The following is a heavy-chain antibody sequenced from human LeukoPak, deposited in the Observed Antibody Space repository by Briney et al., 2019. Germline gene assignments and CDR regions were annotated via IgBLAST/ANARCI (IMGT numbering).Heavy chain of an antibody. CDR1: GGSFSGYY. J-gene: IGHJ6*03. D-gene: IGHD6-13*01. V-gene: IGHV4-34*01. CDR3: ARVGHSSSWQDYYYYYMDV. CDR2: INHSGST. Sequence: SETLSLTSAVYGGSFSGYYWSWIRQPPGKGLEWIGEINHSGSTNYNPSLMSRVTISVDTSKNQFSLKLSSVTAADTAVYYCARVGHSSSWQDYYYYYMDVWGKGTTVTVSS.